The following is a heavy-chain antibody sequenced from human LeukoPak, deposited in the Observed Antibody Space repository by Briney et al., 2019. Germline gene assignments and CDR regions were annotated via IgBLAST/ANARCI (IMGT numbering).Heavy chain of an antibody. CDR3: ARFRPHVGVDY. CDR1: GGSFSGYY. D-gene: IGHD2-15*01. V-gene: IGHV4-34*01. J-gene: IGHJ4*02. CDR2: IKHSGST. Sequence: SETLSLTCAVYGGSFSGYYWSWIRQPPGKGLEWIGEIKHSGSTNYNPSLKSRVTISVDTSKNQFSLKLSSVTAADTAVYYCARFRPHVGVDYWGQGTLVTVSS.